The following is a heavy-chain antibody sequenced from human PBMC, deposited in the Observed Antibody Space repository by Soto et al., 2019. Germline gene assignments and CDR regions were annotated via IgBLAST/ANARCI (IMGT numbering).Heavy chain of an antibody. V-gene: IGHV3-7*01. J-gene: IGHJ4*02. Sequence: GGSLRLSCAASGFTFSNYWMAWVRQAPGKGLEWVANIKQDGSETNFVDSVKGRFTISRDNSKNTLYLQMNSLRAEDTAVYYCAKDRLYSGYDDGRFDYWGQGTLVTVSS. CDR2: IKQDGSET. CDR1: GFTFSNYW. CDR3: AKDRLYSGYDDGRFDY. D-gene: IGHD5-12*01.